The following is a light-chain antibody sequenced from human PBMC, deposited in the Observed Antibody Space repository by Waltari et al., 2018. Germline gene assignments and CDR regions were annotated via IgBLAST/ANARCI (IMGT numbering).Light chain of an antibody. Sequence: QSALTQPASVSGSPGQSITLSCTGTSSDVGSNNLYSWYQQHPGKAPKLMIYEGSKRPSGVSNRFSGSKSGNTASLTISGLQAEDEADYYCCSYAGSSTYVFGTGTKVTVL. CDR1: SSDVGSNNL. V-gene: IGLV2-23*01. CDR2: EGS. J-gene: IGLJ1*01. CDR3: CSYAGSSTYV.